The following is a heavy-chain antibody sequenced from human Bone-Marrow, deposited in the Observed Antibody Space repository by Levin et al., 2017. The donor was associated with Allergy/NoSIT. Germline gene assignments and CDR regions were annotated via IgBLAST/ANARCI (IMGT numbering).Heavy chain of an antibody. V-gene: IGHV4-31*03. CDR1: GGSISSGGYY. Sequence: SQTLSLTCTVSGGSISSGGYYWTWIRQRPGKGLEWIGYMYYSGSAYYSPSLKSRVTMSVDTSKNQFSLKLSSVTAADTAVYYCARSYYDFWSGYPPPRGYMDVWGKGTTVSVSS. CDR3: ARSYYDFWSGYPPPRGYMDV. J-gene: IGHJ6*03. D-gene: IGHD3-3*01. CDR2: MYYSGSA.